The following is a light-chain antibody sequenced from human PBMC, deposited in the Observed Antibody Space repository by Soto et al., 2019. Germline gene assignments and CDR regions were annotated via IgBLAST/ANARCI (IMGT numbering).Light chain of an antibody. Sequence: EIVLTQSPATLSVSPRERATLSCRASQSVGSNLAWYQQKPGQPPRLLIYGASSRATGIPDRFSGSGSGTDFTLTISRLEPEDFAVFYCQHYDSLPITFGQGTPLEI. CDR2: GAS. CDR1: QSVGSN. V-gene: IGKV3-20*01. CDR3: QHYDSLPIT. J-gene: IGKJ5*01.